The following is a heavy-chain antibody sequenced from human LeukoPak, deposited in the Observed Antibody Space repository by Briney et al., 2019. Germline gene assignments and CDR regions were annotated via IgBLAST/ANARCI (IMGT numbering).Heavy chain of an antibody. J-gene: IGHJ6*02. CDR3: ARDPGVYCSGGSCYFGYYYYYGMDV. CDR2: IYTSGST. V-gene: IGHV4-4*07. D-gene: IGHD2-15*01. Sequence: PSETLSLTCTVSGGPISSYYWSWIRQPAGKGLEWIGRIYTSGSTNYNPSLKSRVTMSVDTSKNQFSLKLSSVTAADTAVYYCARDPGVYCSGGSCYFGYYYYYGMDVWGQGTTVTVSS. CDR1: GGPISSYY.